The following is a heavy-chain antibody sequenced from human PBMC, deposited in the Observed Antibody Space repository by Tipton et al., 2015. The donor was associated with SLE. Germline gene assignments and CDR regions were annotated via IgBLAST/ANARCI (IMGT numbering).Heavy chain of an antibody. CDR3: ARALSGYYFDY. D-gene: IGHD3-10*01. CDR2: INHSGST. CDR1: GGSFSGYY. V-gene: IGHV4-34*01. Sequence: TLSLTCAVYGGSFSGYYWSWIRQPPGMGLEWIGEINHSGSTNYNPSLKSRVTISVDTSKNQFSLKLSSVTAADTAVYYCARALSGYYFDYWGQGTLVTVSS. J-gene: IGHJ4*02.